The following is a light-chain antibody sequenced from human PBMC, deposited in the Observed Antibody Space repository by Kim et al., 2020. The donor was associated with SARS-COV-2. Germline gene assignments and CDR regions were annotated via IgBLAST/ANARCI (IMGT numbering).Light chain of an antibody. Sequence: QSGTISCTGTSTDVGAYNYVSWYQQHPDKAPKLIIYDVTERPSGVPDRFSGSKSGNTASLTISVLQAEDEANYSCCSFAGTSTHLVFGTGTKVTVL. J-gene: IGLJ1*01. CDR3: CSFAGTSTHLV. CDR1: STDVGAYNY. V-gene: IGLV2-11*03. CDR2: DVT.